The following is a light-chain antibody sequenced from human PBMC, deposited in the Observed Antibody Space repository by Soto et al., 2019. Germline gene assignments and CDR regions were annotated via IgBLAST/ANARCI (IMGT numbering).Light chain of an antibody. CDR3: SSYTSSSTVA. CDR2: EVS. V-gene: IGLV2-14*01. J-gene: IGLJ2*01. Sequence: QSALTQPASVSGSPGQSITISCTGTSSDVATYNSVSWYQQHPGKAPKLMIYEVSNRPSGVSNRFSGSKSGNTASLTISGLQAEDEASYYCSSYTSSSTVAFGGGTKLTVL. CDR1: SSDVATYNS.